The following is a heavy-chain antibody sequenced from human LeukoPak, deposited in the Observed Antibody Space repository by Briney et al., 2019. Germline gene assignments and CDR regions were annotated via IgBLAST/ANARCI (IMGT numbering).Heavy chain of an antibody. D-gene: IGHD5-18*01. V-gene: IGHV3-30-3*01. J-gene: IGHJ4*02. CDR2: ISYDGSNK. CDR3: AREGYSYGLDY. CDR1: GFTFSSHA. Sequence: GGSLRLSCAASGFTFSSHAMHWVRQAPGKGLEWVAVISYDGSNKYYADSVKGRFTISRDNSKNTLYLQMNSLRAEDTAVYYCAREGYSYGLDYWGQGTLVTVSS.